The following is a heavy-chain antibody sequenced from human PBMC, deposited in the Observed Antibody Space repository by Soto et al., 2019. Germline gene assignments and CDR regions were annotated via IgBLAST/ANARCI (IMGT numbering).Heavy chain of an antibody. D-gene: IGHD2-15*01. Sequence: SETLSLTCTVSGGSISSGGYYWSWIRQHPGKGLEWIGYIYYSGSTYYNPSLKSRVTISVDTSKNQFSLKLSSVTAADTAVYYCARARFQLLHPYYYGMDVWGQGTAVTVSS. CDR1: GGSISSGGYY. CDR3: ARARFQLLHPYYYGMDV. V-gene: IGHV4-31*03. J-gene: IGHJ6*02. CDR2: IYYSGST.